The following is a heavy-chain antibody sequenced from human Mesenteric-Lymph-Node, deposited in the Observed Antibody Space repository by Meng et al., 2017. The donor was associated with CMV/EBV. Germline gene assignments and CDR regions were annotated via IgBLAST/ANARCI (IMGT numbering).Heavy chain of an antibody. Sequence: QLQLVQSGAEVKKPGSSVKVSCKATGGTFSSYTISWVRQAPGQGLEWMGRIIPILGIANYAQKFQCRVTITADKSTSKAYMELSSLRSEDTAVYYCAGGIAAAGSRWFDPWGQGTLVTVSS. CDR2: IIPILGIA. J-gene: IGHJ5*02. CDR1: GGTFSSYT. D-gene: IGHD6-13*01. V-gene: IGHV1-69*02. CDR3: AGGIAAAGSRWFDP.